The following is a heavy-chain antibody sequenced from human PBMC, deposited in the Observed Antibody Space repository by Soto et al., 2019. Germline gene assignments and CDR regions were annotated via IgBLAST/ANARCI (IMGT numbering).Heavy chain of an antibody. J-gene: IGHJ4*02. CDR2: ISSTGDDI. CDR1: GFSFRDHS. Sequence: VQLMASGGGLVYPGASLRLSCETSGFSFRDHSMNWVRQAPGKGLQWVSYISSTGDDIHYADSVKGRFTVSRDNAKNALFLQMNSLRDDDSAIYYCARLPKGSVVTGWGQGTLVTVSS. V-gene: IGHV3-48*02. CDR3: ARLPKGSVVTG. D-gene: IGHD2-21*02.